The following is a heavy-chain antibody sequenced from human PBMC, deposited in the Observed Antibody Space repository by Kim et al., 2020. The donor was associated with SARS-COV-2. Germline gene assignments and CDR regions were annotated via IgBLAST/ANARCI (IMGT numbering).Heavy chain of an antibody. CDR1: GFTFSNAW. D-gene: IGHD6-13*01. V-gene: IGHV3-15*01. Sequence: GGSLRLSCAASGFTFSNAWMSWVRQAPGKGLEWVGRIKSKTDGGTTDYAAPVKGRFTISRDDSKNTLYLQMNSLKTEDTAVYYCTTDQGSSWSSRYYYYGMDVWGQGTTVTVSS. CDR3: TTDQGSSWSSRYYYYGMDV. CDR2: IKSKTDGGTT. J-gene: IGHJ6*02.